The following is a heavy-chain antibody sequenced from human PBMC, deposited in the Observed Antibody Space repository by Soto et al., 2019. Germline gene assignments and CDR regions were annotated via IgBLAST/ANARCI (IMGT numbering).Heavy chain of an antibody. V-gene: IGHV4-30-4*01. CDR2: IYFSEST. J-gene: IGHJ3*02. CDR1: GGSISSGDYY. D-gene: IGHD3-16*02. CDR3: GILDMITFVGVIGPNDAFDS. Sequence: QVQLQESGPGLVKPSQTLSLTCNVSGGSISSGDYYWSWIRQPPGKGLEWIGYIYFSESTSYNPSLKSRGTISGDKSKNQFSLRLTSVTAADTAVYYCGILDMITFVGVIGPNDAFDSWGQGKMVTVSS.